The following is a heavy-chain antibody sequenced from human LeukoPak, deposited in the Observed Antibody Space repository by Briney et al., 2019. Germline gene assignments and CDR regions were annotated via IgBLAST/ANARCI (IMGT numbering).Heavy chain of an antibody. D-gene: IGHD3-3*01. J-gene: IGHJ3*02. V-gene: IGHV3-30*03. CDR2: ISYDGSNK. CDR3: GSDFWRVGAGDDAFDI. CDR1: GFTFSSYG. Sequence: HPGGSLRLSCAASGFTFSSYGMHWVRQAPGKGLEWVAVISYDGSNKYYADSVKGRFTISRDNSKNTLYPQMNSLRAEDTAVYYCGSDFWRVGAGDDAFDIWGQGTMVTVSS.